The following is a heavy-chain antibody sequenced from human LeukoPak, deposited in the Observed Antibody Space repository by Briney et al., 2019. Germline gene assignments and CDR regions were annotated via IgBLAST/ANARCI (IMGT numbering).Heavy chain of an antibody. D-gene: IGHD3-10*01. CDR2: IYYSGST. J-gene: IGHJ4*02. Sequence: PSETLSPTCTVSGGSISSSSYYWGWIRQPPGKGLEWIGSIYYSGSTYYNPSLKSRVTISVDTSKNQFSLKLSSVTAADTAVYYCAAGRRTHSEGADYWGQGTLVTVSS. CDR3: AAGRRTHSEGADY. V-gene: IGHV4-39*07. CDR1: GGSISSSSYY.